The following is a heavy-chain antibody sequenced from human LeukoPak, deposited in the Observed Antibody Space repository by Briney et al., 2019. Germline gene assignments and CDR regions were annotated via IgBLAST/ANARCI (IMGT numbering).Heavy chain of an antibody. D-gene: IGHD3-10*02. Sequence: ASVKVSCKASGYTFTSYGISWVRQAPGQGLEWMGWINPNSGGTNYAQKFQGRVTMTRDTSISTAYMELSRLRSDDTAVYYCARDGLLCRFDPWGQGTLVTVSS. V-gene: IGHV1-2*02. CDR3: ARDGLLCRFDP. CDR2: INPNSGGT. J-gene: IGHJ5*02. CDR1: GYTFTSYG.